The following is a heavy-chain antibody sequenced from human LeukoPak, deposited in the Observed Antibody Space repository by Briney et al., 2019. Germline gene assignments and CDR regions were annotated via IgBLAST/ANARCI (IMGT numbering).Heavy chain of an antibody. CDR3: ARMVYSSTWGLDYYYYMDV. CDR2: IYYSGTT. V-gene: IGHV4-39*07. CDR1: GGSFSSSDYY. J-gene: IGHJ6*03. D-gene: IGHD6-13*01. Sequence: SETLSLTCTVSGGSFSSSDYYWGWIRQPPGKGLEWIGSIYYSGTTYYNPSLKSRVTISVDTSKNQFSLKLSSVTAADTAVYYCARMVYSSTWGLDYYYYMDVWGKGTTVTVSS.